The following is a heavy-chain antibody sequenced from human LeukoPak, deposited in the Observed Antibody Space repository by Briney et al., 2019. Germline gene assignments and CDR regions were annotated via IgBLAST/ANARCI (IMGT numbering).Heavy chain of an antibody. D-gene: IGHD6-19*01. CDR1: GFTFSSYG. Sequence: GGSLRLSCAASGFTFSSYGMHWVRQAPGKGLEWVAVISYGGSNKYYADSVKGRFTISRDNSKNTLYLQMNSLRAEDTAVYYCAKPWYSSGWYYFDYWGQGTLVTVSS. CDR2: ISYGGSNK. V-gene: IGHV3-30*18. CDR3: AKPWYSSGWYYFDY. J-gene: IGHJ4*02.